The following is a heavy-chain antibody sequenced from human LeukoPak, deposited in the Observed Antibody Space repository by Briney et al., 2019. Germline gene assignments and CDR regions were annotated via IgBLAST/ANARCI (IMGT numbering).Heavy chain of an antibody. V-gene: IGHV1-46*01. CDR2: INPSGGST. CDR1: GYTFTSYY. CDR3: ARDSLYGVVDY. Sequence: GASVKVSCKTSGYTFTSYYIHWVRQASGQGLEWMGIINPSGGSTSYAQKFQGRVTMTRDTSTSTVYMYLSSLRSEDMAVYYCARDSLYGVVDYWGQGTLVTVSS. J-gene: IGHJ4*02. D-gene: IGHD4-17*01.